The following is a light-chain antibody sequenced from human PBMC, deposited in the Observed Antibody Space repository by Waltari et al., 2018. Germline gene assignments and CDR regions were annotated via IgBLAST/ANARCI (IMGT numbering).Light chain of an antibody. CDR2: EAS. CDR3: QQYDNLPLT. CDR1: RDINIY. V-gene: IGKV1-33*01. Sequence: DIQMTQSPSSMSASVGDRVTITCQASRDINIYLNWYQQKPGKAPNLLIYEASKLETGVPSRFSGSGSGTDFTFTISSLQPGDIATYYCQQYDNLPLTFGHGTRLEIK. J-gene: IGKJ5*01.